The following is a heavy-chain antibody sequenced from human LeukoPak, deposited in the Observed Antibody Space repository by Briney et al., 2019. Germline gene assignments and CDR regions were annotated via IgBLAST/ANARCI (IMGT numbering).Heavy chain of an antibody. CDR3: ARGVLQWFYLYY. V-gene: IGHV3-7*05. D-gene: IGHD3-3*01. J-gene: IGHJ4*02. CDR1: GFTFSSYW. Sequence: GGSLRLSCAASGFTFSSYWMTWVRQAPGKGLEWVASLNPDGSEKYYVDSVKGRFTISRDNAENSLYLQMNSLRAEDTAVYYCARGVLQWFYLYYWGQRALVTVSS. CDR2: LNPDGSEK.